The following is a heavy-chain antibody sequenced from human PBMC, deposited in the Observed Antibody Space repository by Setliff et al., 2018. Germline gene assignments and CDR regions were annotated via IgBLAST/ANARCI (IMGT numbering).Heavy chain of an antibody. V-gene: IGHV3-30*04. J-gene: IGHJ4*02. CDR1: AFTFSDYA. Sequence: GGSLRLSCAASAFTFSDYAMHWVRQAPGKGLEWVAFISYDIAYDESNRYYADSVKGRFTISRDNFKNTVYLQMSGLRGDDTAMYYCATDPPNSGWSFGFWGQGTLVTVSS. CDR2: ISYDIAYDESNR. CDR3: ATDPPNSGWSFGF. D-gene: IGHD6-19*01.